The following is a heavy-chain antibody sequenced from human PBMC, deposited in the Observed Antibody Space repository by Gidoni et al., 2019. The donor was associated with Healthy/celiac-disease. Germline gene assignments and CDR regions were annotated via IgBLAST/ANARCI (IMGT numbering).Heavy chain of an antibody. V-gene: IGHV1-69*08. Sequence: QVQLVQSGAEVKKPGSSVKVSCKASGGPFSSYTISWVRQAPGQGLEWMGRIIPILGIANYAQKFQGRVTITADKSTSTAYMELSSLRSEDTAVYYCARDIAYGSGSYSPFGSEVYYGMDVWGQGTTVTVSS. CDR1: GGPFSSYT. D-gene: IGHD3-10*01. CDR3: ARDIAYGSGSYSPFGSEVYYGMDV. CDR2: IIPILGIA. J-gene: IGHJ6*02.